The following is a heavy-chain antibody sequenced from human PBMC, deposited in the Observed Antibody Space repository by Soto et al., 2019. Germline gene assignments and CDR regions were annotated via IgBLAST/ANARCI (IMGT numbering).Heavy chain of an antibody. D-gene: IGHD2-15*01. CDR1: GGSFSGYY. Sequence: SETLSLTCAVYGGSFSGYYWSWIRQPPGKGLEWIGEINHSGSTNYNPSLKSRVTISVDTSKNQFSLKLSSVTAADTAVYYCARVRRVAATSVFFGWFDPWGQGTLVTVSS. CDR3: ARVRRVAATSVFFGWFDP. V-gene: IGHV4-34*01. J-gene: IGHJ5*02. CDR2: INHSGST.